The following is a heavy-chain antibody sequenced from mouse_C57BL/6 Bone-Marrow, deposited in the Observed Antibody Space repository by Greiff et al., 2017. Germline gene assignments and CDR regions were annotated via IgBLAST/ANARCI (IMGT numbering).Heavy chain of an antibody. CDR1: GFNIKNTY. CDR2: IDPANGNT. J-gene: IGHJ1*03. Sequence: EVKVVESVAELVRPGASVKLSCTASGFNIKNTYMHWVKQRPEQGLEWIGRIDPANGNTKYAPKFQGKATITADTSSNTAYLQLSSLTSEDTAIYYCAPYGNYGYWYFDVWGTGTTVTVSS. D-gene: IGHD2-1*01. CDR3: APYGNYGYWYFDV. V-gene: IGHV14-3*01.